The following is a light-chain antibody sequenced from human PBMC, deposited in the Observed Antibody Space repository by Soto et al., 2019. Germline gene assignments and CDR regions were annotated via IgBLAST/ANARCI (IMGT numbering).Light chain of an antibody. J-gene: IGKJ5*01. CDR2: AAS. CDR1: QSVSSSS. V-gene: IGKV3D-20*01. Sequence: EIVLTQYPATLSLSPGERVTLSCGASQSVSSSSLAWYQQQPGLAPRLLMYAASTRATGIPDRFSGSGSGTDFTLTISRLEPEDFAVYYCQHYENSPPTITFGQGTRLEIK. CDR3: QHYENSPPTIT.